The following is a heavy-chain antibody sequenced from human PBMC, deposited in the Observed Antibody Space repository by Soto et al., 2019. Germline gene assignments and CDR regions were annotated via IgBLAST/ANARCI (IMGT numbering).Heavy chain of an antibody. Sequence: QVQLVESGAEVKKPGSSVKVSCKASGGTFSSYTISRVRQAPGQGLEWMGRIIPILGIANYAQKFQGRVTITADKSTSTAYMELSSLRSEDTAVYYCARVTGTTYYYYYMDVWGKGTTVTVSS. CDR2: IIPILGIA. D-gene: IGHD1-7*01. J-gene: IGHJ6*03. CDR3: ARVTGTTYYYYYMDV. V-gene: IGHV1-69*02. CDR1: GGTFSSYT.